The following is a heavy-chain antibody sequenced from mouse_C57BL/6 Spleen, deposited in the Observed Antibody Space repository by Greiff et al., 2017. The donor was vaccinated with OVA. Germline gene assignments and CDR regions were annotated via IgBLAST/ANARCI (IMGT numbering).Heavy chain of an antibody. Sequence: QVQLQQSGAELARPGASVKMSCKASGYTFTSYTMHWVKQRPGQGLEWIGYINPSSGYTKYNQKFKDKATLTADKSSSTAYMQLSSLTYEDSAVYYCAKWAAQATIYFGYWGPSPTLPVSS. J-gene: IGHJ2*01. CDR3: AKWAAQATIYFGY. D-gene: IGHD3-2*02. CDR2: INPSSGYT. V-gene: IGHV1-4*01. CDR1: GYTFTSYT.